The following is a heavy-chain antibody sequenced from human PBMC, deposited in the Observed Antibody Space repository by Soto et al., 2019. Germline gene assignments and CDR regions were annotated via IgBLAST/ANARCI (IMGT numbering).Heavy chain of an antibody. V-gene: IGHV1-69*12. CDR1: GGTFNTFA. D-gene: IGHD5-12*01. CDR2: IIPIFRTP. Sequence: QVQLVLSGAEVKKPGSSVKVSCKASGGTFNTFAISWVRQAPGQGFEWLGGIIPIFRTPDYAQKFQGRVTIIADESASTAYMELSSLRSEDTAVYYCARDIERQRLGGNYYYAMDIWGQGTTVTVSS. J-gene: IGHJ6*02. CDR3: ARDIERQRLGGNYYYAMDI.